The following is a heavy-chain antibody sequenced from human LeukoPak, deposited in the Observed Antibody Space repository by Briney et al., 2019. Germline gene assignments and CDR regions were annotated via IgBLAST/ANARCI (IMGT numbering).Heavy chain of an antibody. J-gene: IGHJ3*02. D-gene: IGHD1-26*01. V-gene: IGHV3-23*01. CDR3: AKGYSYYDAFDI. Sequence: GGSLRLSCAASRFTFSSYAMSWVRQAPGKGVEWVSAVSASGGSTYYADSVKGRFTISRDNSKNTLYLQVSSLRAEDTAVYYCAKGYSYYDAFDIWGQGTMVTVSS. CDR1: RFTFSSYA. CDR2: VSASGGST.